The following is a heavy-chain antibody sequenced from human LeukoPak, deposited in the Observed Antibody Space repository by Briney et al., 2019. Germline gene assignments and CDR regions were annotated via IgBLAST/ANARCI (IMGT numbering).Heavy chain of an antibody. D-gene: IGHD6-13*01. CDR2: ISAYNGNT. CDR1: GYTFTSYG. CDR3: ARDPRYSSSWSYYFDY. Sequence: ASVKVSCKASGYTFTSYGISWVRQAPGQGLEWMGWISAYNGNTNYAQKLQGRVTMTTDTSTSTAYMELRSLRSDDTAVYYCARDPRYSSSWSYYFDYWGQGTLVTVSS. J-gene: IGHJ4*02. V-gene: IGHV1-18*01.